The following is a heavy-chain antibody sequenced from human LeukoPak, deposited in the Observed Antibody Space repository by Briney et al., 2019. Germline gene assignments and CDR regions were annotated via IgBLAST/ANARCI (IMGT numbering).Heavy chain of an antibody. J-gene: IGHJ4*02. CDR2: ISGSGGST. V-gene: IGHV3-23*01. CDR3: AKDQDGNTAMVVSY. CDR1: GFTFSSYA. D-gene: IGHD5-18*01. Sequence: GGSLRLSCAASGFTFSSYAMSWVRQAPGKGLEWVSVISGSGGSTYYADSVKGRFTISRDNSKNTVYLRMNSLRAEDTAVYYCAKDQDGNTAMVVSYWGQGTLVTVPS.